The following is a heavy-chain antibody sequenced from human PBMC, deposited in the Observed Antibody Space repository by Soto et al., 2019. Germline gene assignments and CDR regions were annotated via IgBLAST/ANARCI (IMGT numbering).Heavy chain of an antibody. V-gene: IGHV1-2*04. CDR3: ARDLGGYNSIAAY. CDR1: GYTFNGYY. J-gene: IGHJ4*02. D-gene: IGHD5-12*01. Sequence: ASMTVSCKASGYTFNGYYMHWVRQAPGQGLEWMGWINPNSGGTNYAQKFQGWVTMTRDTSISTAYMELRSLRSDDTAVYYCARDLGGYNSIAAYWGQGALVTVSS. CDR2: INPNSGGT.